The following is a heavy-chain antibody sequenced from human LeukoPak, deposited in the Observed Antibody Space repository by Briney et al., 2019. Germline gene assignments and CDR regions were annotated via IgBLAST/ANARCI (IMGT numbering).Heavy chain of an antibody. CDR1: GFTFDDYA. D-gene: IGHD3-10*01. CDR3: AKGQGAYYGSGSHPFDY. CDR2: ISLNSGSI. Sequence: GRSLRLSCAASGFTFDDYAMHWVRQAPGKGLEWVSGISLNSGSIGYADSVKGRFTISRDNAKNSLYLQMNSLRAEDMALYYCAKGQGAYYGSGSHPFDYWGQGTLVTVSS. J-gene: IGHJ4*02. V-gene: IGHV3-9*03.